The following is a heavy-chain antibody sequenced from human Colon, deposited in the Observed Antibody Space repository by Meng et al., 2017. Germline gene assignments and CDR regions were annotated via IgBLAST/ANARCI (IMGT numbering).Heavy chain of an antibody. CDR2: INPNNGGT. CDR3: ARGKVGSSGWDYYFDS. CDR1: SYTLTDYY. V-gene: IGHV1-2*06. D-gene: IGHD6-19*01. Sequence: SVKVSCKASSYTLTDYYLHWVRQAPGQGLEWMGRINPNNGGTISAQRLQGRVTMTRDTSTSTAYIDLNSLTSDDTAVYYCARGKVGSSGWDYYFDSWGQGTPVTVSS. J-gene: IGHJ4*02.